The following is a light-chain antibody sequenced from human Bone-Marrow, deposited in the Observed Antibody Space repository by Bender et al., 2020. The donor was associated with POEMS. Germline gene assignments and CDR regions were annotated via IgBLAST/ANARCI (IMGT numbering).Light chain of an antibody. J-gene: IGLJ1*01. CDR2: EVS. CDR3: CSYVGFSAYV. V-gene: IGLV2-23*02. CDR1: SSDIGSYNR. Sequence: QSALTQPPSVSGSPGQSVTISCTGTSSDIGSYNRVSWYQQPPGTAPKLMIYEVSKRPSGVSNRFSGSKSGNTASLTISGLQADDEADYYCCSYVGFSAYVFGTGAKVTVL.